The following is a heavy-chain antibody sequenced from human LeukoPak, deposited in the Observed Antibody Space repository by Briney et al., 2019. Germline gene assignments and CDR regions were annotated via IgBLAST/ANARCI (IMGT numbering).Heavy chain of an antibody. D-gene: IGHD6-13*01. CDR2: IEQDGSEK. J-gene: IGHJ6*02. V-gene: IGHV3-7*01. CDR3: ARDGSSSSWYVPRGYYYGMDV. Sequence: AGGSLRLSCAASGFTFSSYWMSWVRQAPGKGLEWVANIEQDGSEKYYVDSVKGRFTISRDNAKNSLYLQMNSLRAEDTAVYYCARDGSSSSWYVPRGYYYGMDVWGQGTTVTVSS. CDR1: GFTFSSYW.